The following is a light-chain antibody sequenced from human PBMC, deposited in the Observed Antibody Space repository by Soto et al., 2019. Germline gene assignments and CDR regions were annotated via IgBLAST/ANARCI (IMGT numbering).Light chain of an antibody. J-gene: IGLJ1*01. CDR1: SSDIGGYND. CDR3: SSYTSSVAHV. Sequence: QSALTQPASVSGSPGQSITIPYTGTSSDIGGYNDVSWYQQHPGKAPKLMIYEVSHRPSGISNRFSGSKSGNTASLTISGLQAEDEADYYCSSYTSSVAHVFGTGTKVTVL. CDR2: EVS. V-gene: IGLV2-14*01.